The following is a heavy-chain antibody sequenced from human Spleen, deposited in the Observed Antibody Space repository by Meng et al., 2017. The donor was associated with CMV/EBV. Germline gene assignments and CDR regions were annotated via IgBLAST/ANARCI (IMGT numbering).Heavy chain of an antibody. CDR3: ARDRARTWWDSRPYHFDY. D-gene: IGHD1-26*01. Sequence: FIFTSYWMNWVRQAPGRGLEWVASINQDGSEKYFVDSVKGRFTISRDNAKNSLYLQMNALRAEDTAVYYCARDRARTWWDSRPYHFDYWGQGTLVTVSS. CDR2: INQDGSEK. V-gene: IGHV3-7*01. J-gene: IGHJ4*02. CDR1: FIFTSYW.